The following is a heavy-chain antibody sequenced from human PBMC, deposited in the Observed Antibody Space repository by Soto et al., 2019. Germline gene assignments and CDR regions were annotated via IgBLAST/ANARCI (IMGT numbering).Heavy chain of an antibody. J-gene: IGHJ4*02. CDR3: ARDLLAAYSHSGMIDY. V-gene: IGHV3-33*01. CDR1: GFTFSSYG. CDR2: IWYDGSNK. D-gene: IGHD3-10*01. Sequence: GGSLRLSCAASGFTFSSYGMHWVRQAPGKGLEWVAVIWYDGSNKYYADSVKGRFTISRDNSKNTLYLQMNSLRAEDTAVYYCARDLLAAYSHSGMIDYWGQGSLVTVSS.